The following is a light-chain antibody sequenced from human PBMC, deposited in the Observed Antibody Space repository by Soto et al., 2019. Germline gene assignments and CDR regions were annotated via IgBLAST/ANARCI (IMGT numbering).Light chain of an antibody. Sequence: QSALTQPASVSESPGQSISISCGGGRNDIGTYNLVSWYQQHPGKAPKLIIYEGNKRPSGVSNRFSGSRSGNTASLTISGLQAEDEADYYCSSYTSSSTYVFGTGTKVTVL. CDR2: EGN. J-gene: IGLJ1*01. V-gene: IGLV2-14*02. CDR3: SSYTSSSTYV. CDR1: RNDIGTYNL.